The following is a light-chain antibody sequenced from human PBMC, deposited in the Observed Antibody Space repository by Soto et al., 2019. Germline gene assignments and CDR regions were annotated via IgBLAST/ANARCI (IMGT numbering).Light chain of an antibody. Sequence: QSVLTQPRSVSGSPGQSVTISCTGTSSDVGGYNYVSWYQQHPGKAPKLMIYDVSKRPSGVPDRFSGSKSGNTASLTISGLQAEDEADYYCCSYAGSYKVFGTGTKATV. CDR1: SSDVGGYNY. CDR2: DVS. V-gene: IGLV2-11*01. CDR3: CSYAGSYKV. J-gene: IGLJ1*01.